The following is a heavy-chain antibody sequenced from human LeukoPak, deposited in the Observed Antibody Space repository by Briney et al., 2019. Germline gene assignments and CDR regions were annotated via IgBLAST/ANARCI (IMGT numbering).Heavy chain of an antibody. CDR3: ARDKSLRGNWFGNDY. V-gene: IGHV4-59*01. CDR2: ISSSGT. CDR1: GGSISNYL. J-gene: IGHJ4*02. D-gene: IGHD3-10*01. Sequence: SETLSPTCTVSGGSISNYLWSWIRQSPGQGPEWIGYISSSGTNYNPSLGSRVTISVDTSKNQFSLKLSSVTAADTAVYYCARDKSLRGNWFGNDYWGQGTLVTVSS.